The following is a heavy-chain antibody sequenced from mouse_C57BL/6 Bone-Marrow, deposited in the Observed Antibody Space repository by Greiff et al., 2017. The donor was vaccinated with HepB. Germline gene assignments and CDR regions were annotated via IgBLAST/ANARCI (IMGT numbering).Heavy chain of an antibody. V-gene: IGHV14-2*01. D-gene: IGHD2-10*02. J-gene: IGHJ1*03. CDR2: IDPEDGDN. Sequence: VQLQQSGAELVKPGASVKLSCTASGFNIKDYYLHWVKQRTEQGLEWIGRIDPEDGDNKYAPKFQGQAPITADTSSNTAYLQLSSLTSEDPAVYYCARGIPSSNYWYFDVWGTGTTVTVSS. CDR3: ARGIPSSNYWYFDV. CDR1: GFNIKDYY.